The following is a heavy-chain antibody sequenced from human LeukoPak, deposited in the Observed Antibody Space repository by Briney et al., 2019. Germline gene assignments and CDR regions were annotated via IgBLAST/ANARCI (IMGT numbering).Heavy chain of an antibody. V-gene: IGHV3-33*06. CDR2: IWFDGSNK. J-gene: IGHJ4*02. Sequence: PGGSLRLSCAASGFTFCSYGMHWVRQAPGKGLEWVAVIWFDGSNKYYADSVKGRFTISRDNSKNTLYLQMNSLRAEDTAVYYCAKDQGEHGGGWSNFDYWGQGTLVTVSS. D-gene: IGHD6-19*01. CDR3: AKDQGEHGGGWSNFDY. CDR1: GFTFCSYG.